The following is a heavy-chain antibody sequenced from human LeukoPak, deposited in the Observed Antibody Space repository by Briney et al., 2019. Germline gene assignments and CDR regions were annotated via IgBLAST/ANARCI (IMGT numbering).Heavy chain of an antibody. CDR1: GFTFTDYW. J-gene: IGHJ4*02. V-gene: IGHV3-7*01. CDR3: ARQGRGYNDPTDY. D-gene: IGHD5-24*01. Sequence: RPGGSLRLSCAASGFTFTDYWMAWVRRAPGKGLEWVANIKQDGSEKYYVDSVKGRFTISRDNAKNSLYLQMNSLRAEDTALYYCARQGRGYNDPTDYWGQGTLVTVSS. CDR2: IKQDGSEK.